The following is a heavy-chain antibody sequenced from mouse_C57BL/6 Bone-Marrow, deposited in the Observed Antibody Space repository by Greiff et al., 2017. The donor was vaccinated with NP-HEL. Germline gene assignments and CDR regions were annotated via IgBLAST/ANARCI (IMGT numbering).Heavy chain of an antibody. J-gene: IGHJ3*01. D-gene: IGHD1-1*01. V-gene: IGHV1-15*01. CDR1: GYTFTDYE. CDR2: IDPETGGT. Sequence: VQLVESGAELVRPGASVTLSCKASGYTFTDYEMHWVKQTPVHGLEWIGAIDPETGGTAYNQKFKGKAILTADKSSSTAYMELRSLTSEDSAVYYFTTLRAYYGSSPAWFAYWGQGTLVTVSA. CDR3: TTLRAYYGSSPAWFAY.